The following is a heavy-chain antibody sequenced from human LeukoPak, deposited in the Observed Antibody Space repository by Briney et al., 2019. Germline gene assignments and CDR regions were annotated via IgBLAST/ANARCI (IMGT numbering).Heavy chain of an antibody. V-gene: IGHV1-46*01. Sequence: ASVKVSCKASGGTFSSYAISWVRQAPGQGLEWMGIINPSGGSTNYAQKSQGRVTMTRDTSTSTVYMELSSLRSEDTAVYYCARDVTDSSGWYLDYWGQGTLVTVSS. CDR3: ARDVTDSSGWYLDY. J-gene: IGHJ4*02. D-gene: IGHD6-19*01. CDR2: INPSGGST. CDR1: GGTFSSYA.